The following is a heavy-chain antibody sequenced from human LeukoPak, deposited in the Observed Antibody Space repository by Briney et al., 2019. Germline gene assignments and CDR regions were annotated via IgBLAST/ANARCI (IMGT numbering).Heavy chain of an antibody. CDR1: GGSISSGSYY. CDR2: IYTSGST. J-gene: IGHJ4*02. CDR3: ARVYGDYVDY. V-gene: IGHV4-61*02. Sequence: SQTLSLTCTVSGGSISSGSYYWSWIRQPAGKGLEWIGRIYTSGSTNYNPSLKSRVTISVDTSKNQFSVKLSSVTAADTAVYYCARVYGDYVDYWGQGTLVTVSS. D-gene: IGHD4-17*01.